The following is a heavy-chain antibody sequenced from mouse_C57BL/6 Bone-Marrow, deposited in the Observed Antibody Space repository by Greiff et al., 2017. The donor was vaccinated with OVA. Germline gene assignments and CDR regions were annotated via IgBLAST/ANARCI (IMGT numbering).Heavy chain of an antibody. V-gene: IGHV1-61*01. Sequence: VQLQQPGAELVRPGSSVKLSCKASGYTFTSYWMDWVKQRPGQGLEWIGNIYPSDSETHYNQKFKDKATLTVDKSSSTAYMQLSSLTSEDSAVYYCARDLITTVLGDYWGQGTTLTGSS. CDR1: GYTFTSYW. CDR3: ARDLITTVLGDY. CDR2: IYPSDSET. D-gene: IGHD1-1*01. J-gene: IGHJ2*01.